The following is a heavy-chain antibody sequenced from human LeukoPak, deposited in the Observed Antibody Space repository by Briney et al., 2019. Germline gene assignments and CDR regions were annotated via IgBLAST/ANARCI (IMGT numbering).Heavy chain of an antibody. Sequence: SETLSLTCTVSGGSISSSSYYWGWIRQPPGKGLEWIGSIYYSGSTYYDPSLKSRVTISVDTSKNQFSLKLSSVTAADTAVYYCARPVAGTLFDPWGQGTLVTVSS. CDR1: GGSISSSSYY. CDR2: IYYSGST. D-gene: IGHD6-19*01. V-gene: IGHV4-39*01. J-gene: IGHJ5*02. CDR3: ARPVAGTLFDP.